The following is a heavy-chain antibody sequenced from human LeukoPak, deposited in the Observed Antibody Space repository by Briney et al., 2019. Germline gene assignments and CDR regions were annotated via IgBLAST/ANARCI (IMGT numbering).Heavy chain of an antibody. CDR2: ISSSSSTI. CDR1: GFTFSSYS. Sequence: GGSLRLSCAASGFTFSSYSMNWVRQAPGKGLEWVSYISSSSSTIYYADSVKGRFTISRDNAKNSLYLQMNSLRAEDTAVYYCAREGDYGDTHYYMDVWGKGTTVTVSS. V-gene: IGHV3-48*01. CDR3: AREGDYGDTHYYMDV. J-gene: IGHJ6*03. D-gene: IGHD4-17*01.